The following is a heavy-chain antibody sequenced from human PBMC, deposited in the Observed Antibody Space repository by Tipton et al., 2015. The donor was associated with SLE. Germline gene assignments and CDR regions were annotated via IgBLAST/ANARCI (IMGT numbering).Heavy chain of an antibody. D-gene: IGHD6-6*01. CDR1: GFTFSSYS. J-gene: IGHJ3*02. Sequence: SLRLSCAASGFTFSSYSMNWVRQAPGKGLEWVSSISSSSSYIYYADSVKGRFTISRDNSKNTLYLQMNSLRAEDTAVYYCAKDDSSSWNAFDIWGQRTMVTVSS. CDR3: AKDDSSSWNAFDI. V-gene: IGHV3-21*01. CDR2: ISSSSSYI.